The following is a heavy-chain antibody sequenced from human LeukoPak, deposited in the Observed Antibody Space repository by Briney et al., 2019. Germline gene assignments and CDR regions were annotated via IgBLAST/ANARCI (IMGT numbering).Heavy chain of an antibody. J-gene: IGHJ4*02. CDR2: ISSSGSTI. CDR1: GFTFSDYY. V-gene: IGHV3-11*04. CDR3: ARMDTAMVKPFDY. D-gene: IGHD5-18*01. Sequence: GGSLRLSCAASGFTFSDYYMSWIRQAPGKGLEWVSYISSSGSTIYYADSVEGRFTISRDNSKNTLYLQMNSLRAEDTAVYYCARMDTAMVKPFDYRGQGTLVTVSS.